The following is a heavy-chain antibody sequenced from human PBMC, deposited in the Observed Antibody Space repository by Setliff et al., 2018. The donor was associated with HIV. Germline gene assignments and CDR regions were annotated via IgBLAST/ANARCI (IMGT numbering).Heavy chain of an antibody. V-gene: IGHV4-39*01. CDR1: GGSVIISHYY. J-gene: IGHJ3*01. CDR3: ARHLGYASPHDTFDL. D-gene: IGHD2-2*01. CDR2: ISYSGST. Sequence: SETLSLTCTVSGGSVIISHYYWAWIRQPPGKGLEWIGSISYSGSTMYNPSLKSRVSISIDKSKKQFSLKVTSVTATDTAVYYCARHLGYASPHDTFDLWGQGTMVTVSS.